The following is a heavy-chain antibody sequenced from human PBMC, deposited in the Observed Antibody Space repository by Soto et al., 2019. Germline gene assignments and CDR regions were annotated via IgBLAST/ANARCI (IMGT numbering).Heavy chain of an antibody. D-gene: IGHD2-21*01. Sequence: ASVKVSCKASGYTFPSYGISWVRQAPGQGLEWMGWISAYNGNTNYAQKLQGRVTMTTDTSTSTAYMELRSLRSEDTAVYYCAKDRYILRYPNPFDYWGQGTLVTVSS. J-gene: IGHJ4*02. V-gene: IGHV1-18*04. CDR3: AKDRYILRYPNPFDY. CDR2: ISAYNGNT. CDR1: GYTFPSYG.